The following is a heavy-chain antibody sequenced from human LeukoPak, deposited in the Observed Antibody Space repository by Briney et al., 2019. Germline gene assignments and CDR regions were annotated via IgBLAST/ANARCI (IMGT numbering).Heavy chain of an antibody. CDR3: ATNRVRGFGVAPYFDY. J-gene: IGHJ4*02. CDR2: IKEDGSEK. D-gene: IGHD3-3*01. V-gene: IGHV3-7*01. Sequence: GGSLRLSCAASGFTFSSYWMSWVRQAPGKGLEWVAKIKEDGSEKYYVDSVKGRFIISRDNAKNSLYLQMNSLSAEDTAVYYCATNRVRGFGVAPYFDYWGQGSLVTVSS. CDR1: GFTFSSYW.